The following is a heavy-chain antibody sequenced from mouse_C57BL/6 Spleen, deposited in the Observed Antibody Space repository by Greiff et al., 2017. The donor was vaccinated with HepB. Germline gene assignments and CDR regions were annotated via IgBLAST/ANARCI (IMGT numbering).Heavy chain of an antibody. Sequence: QVQLQQPGAELVMPGASVKLSCKASGYTFTSYWMHWVKQRPGQGLEWIGDIDPSDSYTNYNQKFKGKSTLTVDKSSSTAYMQLSSLTSEDSAVYYCASMITTLFDYWGQGTTLTVSS. V-gene: IGHV1-69*01. D-gene: IGHD2-4*01. CDR2: IDPSDSYT. CDR1: GYTFTSYW. CDR3: ASMITTLFDY. J-gene: IGHJ2*01.